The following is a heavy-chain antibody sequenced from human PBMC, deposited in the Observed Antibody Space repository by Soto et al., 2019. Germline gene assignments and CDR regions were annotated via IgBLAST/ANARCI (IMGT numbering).Heavy chain of an antibody. J-gene: IGHJ6*02. Sequence: QVQLVQSGAEVKKPGASVKVSCKASGYTFTSYDINWVRQATGQGLEWMGWMNPNSGNTAYAQKFQGRVTMTRNTSISTAYMELSSLRSEDTAVYYCARASGWYFLPRYYGMDVWGQGTTVTVSS. CDR3: ARASGWYFLPRYYGMDV. V-gene: IGHV1-8*01. CDR1: GYTFTSYD. CDR2: MNPNSGNT. D-gene: IGHD6-19*01.